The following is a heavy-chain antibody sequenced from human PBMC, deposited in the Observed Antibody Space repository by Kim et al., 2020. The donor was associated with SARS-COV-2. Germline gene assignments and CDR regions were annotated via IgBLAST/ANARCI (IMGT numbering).Heavy chain of an antibody. CDR3: ARSPALGRDGYERDY. CDR2: IDPSDSYT. D-gene: IGHD5-12*01. J-gene: IGHJ4*02. V-gene: IGHV5-10-1*01. Sequence: GESLKISCKGSGYSFTSYWISWVRQMPGKGLEWMGRIDPSDSYTNYSPSFQGHVTISADKSIITAYLQWSSLKASDTAMYYCARSPALGRDGYERDYWGQGTLVTVSA. CDR1: GYSFTSYW.